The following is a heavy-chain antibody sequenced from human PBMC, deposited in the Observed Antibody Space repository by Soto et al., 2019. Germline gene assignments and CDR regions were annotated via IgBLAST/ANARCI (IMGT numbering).Heavy chain of an antibody. CDR3: ARPPYNYGEEASDNWYFDL. J-gene: IGHJ2*01. Sequence: QLQLQESGPGLVKPSETLSLTCTVSGGSISSSSYYWGWIRQPPGKGLEWIGSIYYSGSTYYNPSLKSRVTISVDTSKNQFSLKLSSVTAADTAVYYCARPPYNYGEEASDNWYFDLWGRGTLVTVSS. D-gene: IGHD1-1*01. CDR1: GGSISSSSYY. CDR2: IYYSGST. V-gene: IGHV4-39*01.